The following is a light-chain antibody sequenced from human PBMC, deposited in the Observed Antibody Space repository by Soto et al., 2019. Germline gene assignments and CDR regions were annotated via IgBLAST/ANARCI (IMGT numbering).Light chain of an antibody. J-gene: IGKJ4*01. CDR3: QQYDSSFT. CDR1: QHVTTTY. Sequence: IVLTQSPATLSLSPGERATRSCTASQHVTTTYIAWYQQKFGQAPRLLIYGASTRATGTPDRCTGGGFGTDFTLTISRVEPEDFSVYYCQQYDSSFTFGGGTKVEMK. V-gene: IGKV3-20*01. CDR2: GAS.